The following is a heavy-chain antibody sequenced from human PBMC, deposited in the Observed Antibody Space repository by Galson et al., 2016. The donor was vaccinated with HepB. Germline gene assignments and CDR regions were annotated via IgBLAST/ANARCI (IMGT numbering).Heavy chain of an antibody. V-gene: IGHV6-1*01. Sequence: CAISGDSVSTNSAAWNWIRQSPSRGLEWLGRTYYRSGWYNTYALSVKSRITINPDTSKNQISLQLSSVTPEDTAVYYCARAEANWDGGGDNWFDPWGQGTLVTDSS. J-gene: IGHJ5*02. CDR2: TYYRSGWYN. D-gene: IGHD7-27*01. CDR1: GDSVSTNSAA. CDR3: ARAEANWDGGGDNWFDP.